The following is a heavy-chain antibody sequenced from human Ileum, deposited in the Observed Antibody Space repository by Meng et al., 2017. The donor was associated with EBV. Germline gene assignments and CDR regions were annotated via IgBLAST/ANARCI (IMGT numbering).Heavy chain of an antibody. V-gene: IGHV4-4*02. CDR3: ARDPTGGEDHQRV. D-gene: IGHD1-14*01. J-gene: IGHJ4*02. CDR1: GGSISSSNW. Sequence: QVLRQESGPGLVKPSGTLALTGAVSGGSISSSNWWSWVRQPPGKGLEWIGKIYHSGITIYNPSLKSRVTMSVDNSKNQFSLKLNSMTAADTAVYYCARDPTGGEDHQRVWGQGTLVTVSS. CDR2: IYHSGIT.